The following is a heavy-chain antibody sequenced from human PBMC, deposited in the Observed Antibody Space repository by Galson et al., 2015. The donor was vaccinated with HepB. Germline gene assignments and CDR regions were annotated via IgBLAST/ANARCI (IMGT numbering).Heavy chain of an antibody. CDR2: IYDSGTA. Sequence: SETLSLTCTVSGGSVSSGHYYWTWIRQPPGKGLEWIGYIYDSGTANYNPSLKGRLTLSIETSKNRLSLKLTSVAAADTAVYYCARTWNRAWFDPWGQGTLVTVSS. CDR3: ARTWNRAWFDP. CDR1: GGSVSSGHYY. J-gene: IGHJ5*02. D-gene: IGHD1-1*01. V-gene: IGHV4-61*01.